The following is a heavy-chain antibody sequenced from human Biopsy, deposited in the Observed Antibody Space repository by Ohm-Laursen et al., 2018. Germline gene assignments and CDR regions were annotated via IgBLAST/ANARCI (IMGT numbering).Heavy chain of an antibody. CDR1: GYTFTSYD. Sequence: GASVKVSCKASGYTFTSYDISWVRQAPGQGLEWMVWISPYNDKTSYPPKLQDRVTMTADTSTNTAHMELRSLRSDDTAVYYCARDYYPYVDYLKDVPLCDSWGQGTLVTVPS. CDR3: ARDYYPYVDYLKDVPLCDS. CDR2: ISPYNDKT. V-gene: IGHV1-18*01. J-gene: IGHJ4*02. D-gene: IGHD4-17*01.